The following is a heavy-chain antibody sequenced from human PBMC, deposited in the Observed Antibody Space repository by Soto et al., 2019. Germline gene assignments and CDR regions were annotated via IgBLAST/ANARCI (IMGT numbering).Heavy chain of an antibody. CDR2: IDQDGSEK. CDR3: ARVNMVRGVRGGYYYYGMDV. D-gene: IGHD3-10*01. CDR1: GFTFSSYW. Sequence: PGGSLRLSCAASGFTFSSYWMNWVRQAPGKGLEWVANIDQDGSEKYYVDSVKGRFTVSRDNAKNSLYLQMNSLRAEDTAVYYCARVNMVRGVRGGYYYYGMDVWGQGTTVTV. J-gene: IGHJ6*02. V-gene: IGHV3-7*03.